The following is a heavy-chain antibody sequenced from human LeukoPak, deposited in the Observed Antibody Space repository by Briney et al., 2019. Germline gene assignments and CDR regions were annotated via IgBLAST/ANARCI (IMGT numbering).Heavy chain of an antibody. CDR2: IYTSGST. Sequence: PSETLSLTCTVSGVSITTYYWSWIRQPPGKGLEWIGYIYTSGSTNYNPSLKSRVTISVDTSKNQFSLKLSSVTAADTAVYYCARGPHSGSYLVWFDPWGQGTLVTVSS. CDR1: GVSITTYY. D-gene: IGHD1-26*01. CDR3: ARGPHSGSYLVWFDP. V-gene: IGHV4-4*08. J-gene: IGHJ5*02.